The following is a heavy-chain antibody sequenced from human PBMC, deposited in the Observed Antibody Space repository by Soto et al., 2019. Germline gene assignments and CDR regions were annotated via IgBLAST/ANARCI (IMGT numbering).Heavy chain of an antibody. Sequence: QVHLVQSGAEVKKPGASVKVSCKVSGYTLIQLSMHWVRQAPGRGLEWMGGLDPESGETIYAQKFQSRVTMTEDTSTDTAYMELSSLRSEDTAVYYCASFDVVVVTAPFDSWGQGTLVTVSS. CDR1: GYTLIQLS. CDR2: LDPESGET. D-gene: IGHD2-21*02. CDR3: ASFDVVVVTAPFDS. V-gene: IGHV1-24*01. J-gene: IGHJ4*02.